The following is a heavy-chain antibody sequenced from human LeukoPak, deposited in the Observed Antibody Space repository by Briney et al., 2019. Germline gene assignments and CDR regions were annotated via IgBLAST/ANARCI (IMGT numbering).Heavy chain of an antibody. Sequence: ASVKVSCKASGGTFSSYTISWVRQAPGQGLEWMGRIIPILGIANYAQKFQGRVTITADKSTSTAYMELSSLRSEDTAVYYCARGDWELPYYFDYWGQGTLVTVSS. CDR3: ARGDWELPYYFDY. CDR1: GGTFSSYT. V-gene: IGHV1-69*02. D-gene: IGHD1-26*01. J-gene: IGHJ4*02. CDR2: IIPILGIA.